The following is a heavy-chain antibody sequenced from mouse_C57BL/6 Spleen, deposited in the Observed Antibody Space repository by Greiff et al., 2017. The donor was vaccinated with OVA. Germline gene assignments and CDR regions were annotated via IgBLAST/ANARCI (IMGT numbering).Heavy chain of an antibody. CDR1: GYTFTSYW. V-gene: IGHV1-53*01. CDR2: INPSNGGT. J-gene: IGHJ1*03. CDR3: ARGRAPRYYSNWYFDV. D-gene: IGHD2-5*01. Sequence: QVQLQQPGTELVKPGASVKLSCKASGYTFTSYWMHWVKQRPGQGLEWIGNINPSNGGTNYNEKFKSKATLTVDKSSSTAYMQLSSLTSEDSAVYYCARGRAPRYYSNWYFDVWGTGTTVTVSS.